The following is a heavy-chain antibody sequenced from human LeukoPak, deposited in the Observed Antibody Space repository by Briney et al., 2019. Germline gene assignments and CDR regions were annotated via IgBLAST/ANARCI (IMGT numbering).Heavy chain of an antibody. CDR3: VRGVGSSGFL. Sequence: SQTLSLTCVISGDSVSSKNAAWNWIRQSPSRGLEWLGRTYYRSQWTTDYAVPVKGRIGINPDTSKNQFSLQLNSVTPEDTAVYYCVRGVGSSGFLWGQGTLVTVSS. CDR2: TYYRSQWTT. CDR1: GDSVSSKNAA. J-gene: IGHJ4*02. D-gene: IGHD6-25*01. V-gene: IGHV6-1*01.